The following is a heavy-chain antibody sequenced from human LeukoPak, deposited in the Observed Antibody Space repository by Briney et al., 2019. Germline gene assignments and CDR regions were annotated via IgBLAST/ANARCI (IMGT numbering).Heavy chain of an antibody. CDR1: GGSISSYY. D-gene: IGHD3-10*01. CDR2: IYYSGST. V-gene: IGHV4-59*01. Sequence: NPSETLSLTCTVSGGSISSYYWSWIRQPPGKGLEWIGYIYYSGSTNYNPSLKSRVTISVDTSKNQFSLKVSSVTAADTAVYYCARVFDSGSQAYFYYMDVWGKGTTVIISS. CDR3: ARVFDSGSQAYFYYMDV. J-gene: IGHJ6*03.